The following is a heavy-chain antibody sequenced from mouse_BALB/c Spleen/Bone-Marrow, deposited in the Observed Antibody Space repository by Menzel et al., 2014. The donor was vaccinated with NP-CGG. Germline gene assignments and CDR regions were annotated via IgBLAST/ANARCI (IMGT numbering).Heavy chain of an antibody. J-gene: IGHJ1*01. Sequence: EVKLMESGAELVKPGASVKLSCTASGFNIKDTYMHWVKQRPERGLEWIGRIDPANGNTKYDPKFQGKATITADTSSNTPYLQLSSLTSEDTAVYYCASYRYAWYFDVWGAGTTVTVSS. D-gene: IGHD2-14*01. CDR1: GFNIKDTY. CDR3: ASYRYAWYFDV. CDR2: IDPANGNT. V-gene: IGHV14-3*02.